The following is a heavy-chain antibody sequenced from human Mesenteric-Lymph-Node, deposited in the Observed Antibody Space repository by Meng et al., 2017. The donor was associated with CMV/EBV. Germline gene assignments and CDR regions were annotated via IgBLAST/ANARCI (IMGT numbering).Heavy chain of an antibody. D-gene: IGHD6-6*01. CDR2: IDADSADT. Sequence: ASGYTFTSYAIHWVRQAPGQGLEWMGWIDADSADTKYSQKFQDRVTITRDTSASTAYMELSNLRPEDTAVYYCARHGSGAALEIDFWGQGTLVTVPQ. J-gene: IGHJ4*02. CDR3: ARHGSGAALEIDF. CDR1: GYTFTSYA. V-gene: IGHV1-3*01.